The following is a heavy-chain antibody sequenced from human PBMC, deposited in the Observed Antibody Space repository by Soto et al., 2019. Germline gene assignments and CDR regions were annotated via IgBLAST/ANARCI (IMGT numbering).Heavy chain of an antibody. Sequence: GGTLRLSCAASGFTFSSYGMHWVRQAPGKGLEWGAVISSDGSNKYYADSVKGRFTISRDNSKKTLYLQMNSLRAEDTAVYYCAKDLEGYDFWSGYLIDPWGQGTLVTVSS. V-gene: IGHV3-30*18. CDR3: AKDLEGYDFWSGYLIDP. CDR2: ISSDGSNK. J-gene: IGHJ5*02. D-gene: IGHD3-3*01. CDR1: GFTFSSYG.